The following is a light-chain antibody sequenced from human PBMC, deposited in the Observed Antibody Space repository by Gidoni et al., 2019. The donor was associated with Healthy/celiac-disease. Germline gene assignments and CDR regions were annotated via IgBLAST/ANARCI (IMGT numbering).Light chain of an antibody. CDR3: QQYDNLPLT. J-gene: IGKJ4*01. V-gene: IGKV1-33*01. CDR1: QDISNY. CDR2: DAS. Sequence: IQMTQSPSSLSASVGDRLTITCQASQDISNYLNWYQQTPGKAPKLLIYDASNLGTGVPSRFGGSGSGTDSTFTISSLQPEDITTYYCQQYDNLPLTFGGGTQVEIK.